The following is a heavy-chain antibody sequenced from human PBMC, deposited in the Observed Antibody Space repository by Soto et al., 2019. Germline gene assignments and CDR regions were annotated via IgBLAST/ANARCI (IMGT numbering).Heavy chain of an antibody. CDR1: GGSISSYY. Sequence: PSETLSLTCTVSGGSISSYYWSWIRQPPGKGLEWIGYIYYSGSTNYNPSLKSRVTISVDTSKNQFSLKLSSLTAADTAVYYCARQQWLVLNAFDIWGQGTMVT. V-gene: IGHV4-59*01. J-gene: IGHJ3*02. D-gene: IGHD6-19*01. CDR3: ARQQWLVLNAFDI. CDR2: IYYSGST.